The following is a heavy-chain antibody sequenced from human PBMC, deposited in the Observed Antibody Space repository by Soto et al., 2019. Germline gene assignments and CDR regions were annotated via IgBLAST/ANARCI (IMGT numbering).Heavy chain of an antibody. Sequence: QVHLAESGGGVVQPGRSLRLSCAASEFTFSTFAVHWVRQAPGKGLEWVAVISKDGSNIYYADSVKGRFTISRDNSKKTLDLQKRGLRAEDTAVYYCARQNQPQAGDYYYYGMDVWGQGTTVTVSS. CDR2: ISKDGSNI. CDR3: ARQNQPQAGDYYYYGMDV. D-gene: IGHD2-2*01. J-gene: IGHJ6*02. V-gene: IGHV3-30-3*01. CDR1: EFTFSTFA.